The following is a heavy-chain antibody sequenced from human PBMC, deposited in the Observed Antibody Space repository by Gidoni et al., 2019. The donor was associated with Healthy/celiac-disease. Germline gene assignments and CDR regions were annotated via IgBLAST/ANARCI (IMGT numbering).Heavy chain of an antibody. Sequence: EVQLVESGGGLVKPWGSLRLACAAYAFTFSRLSMNWVRQAPGKGLGWVSSISSSSSYIYYADSVKGRFTISRDNAKNSLYLQMNSLRAEDTAVYYCARDGEWSSGGGLYYYYYGMDVWGQGTTVTVSS. CDR3: ARDGEWSSGGGLYYYYYGMDV. CDR2: ISSSSSYI. J-gene: IGHJ6*02. V-gene: IGHV3-21*01. D-gene: IGHD2-15*01. CDR1: AFTFSRLS.